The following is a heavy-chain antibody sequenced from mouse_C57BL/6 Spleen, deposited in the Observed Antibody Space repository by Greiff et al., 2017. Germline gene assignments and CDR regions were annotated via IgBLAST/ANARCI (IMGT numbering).Heavy chain of an antibody. CDR3: TRDDSTAWFAY. CDR1: GFTFSSYA. V-gene: IGHV5-9-1*02. CDR2: ISSGGDYI. Sequence: EVMLVASGEGLVKPGGSLKLSCAASGFTFSSYAMSWVRQTPEKRLEWVAYISSGGDYIYYADTVKGRFTISRDNARNTLYLQMSSLKSEDTAMYYCTRDDSTAWFAYWGQGTLVTVSA. J-gene: IGHJ3*01. D-gene: IGHD2-5*01.